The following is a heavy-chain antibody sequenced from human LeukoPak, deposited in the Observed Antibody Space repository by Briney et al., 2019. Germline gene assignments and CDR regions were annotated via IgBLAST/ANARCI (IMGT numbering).Heavy chain of an antibody. Sequence: GGSLRLSCAASGFTFSSYSMNWVRQAPGKGLEWVSSISSSSSYIYYADSVKGRFTISRDNSKNTLYLQMNSLRAEDTAVYYCARDLTGSTDYWGQGTLVTVSS. CDR3: ARDLTGSTDY. J-gene: IGHJ4*02. CDR1: GFTFSSYS. CDR2: ISSSSSYI. V-gene: IGHV3-21*04. D-gene: IGHD7-27*01.